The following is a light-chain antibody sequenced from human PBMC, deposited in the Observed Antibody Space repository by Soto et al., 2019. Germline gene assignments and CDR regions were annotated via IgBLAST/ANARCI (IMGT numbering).Light chain of an antibody. CDR3: QHYSHWPSLT. V-gene: IGKV3-15*01. Sequence: EIVLTQSPATLYVSPGERVTLSCRASQSVSSNLAWYQQKPGQAPRLLIYGASTRATFTPARFGGSGSETEFTLTISRLQSEDFAVYYCQHYSHWPSLTFGGGTKVQLK. CDR1: QSVSSN. CDR2: GAS. J-gene: IGKJ4*01.